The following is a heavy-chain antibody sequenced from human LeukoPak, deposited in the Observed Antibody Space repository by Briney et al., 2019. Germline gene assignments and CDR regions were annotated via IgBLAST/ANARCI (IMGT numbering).Heavy chain of an antibody. CDR1: GFTFSSYG. Sequence: GAALRPSCAASGFTFSSYGMHGVRQAPDKGLGWVGVIWYDGNNNYYAESLKGRVTISRTNSNNTPYQQMNRLRAEDTAVYYCATNSSGGYEFHGWGQGTLVTLS. CDR3: ATNSSGGYEFHG. V-gene: IGHV3-33*03. D-gene: IGHD6-19*01. CDR2: IWYDGNNN. J-gene: IGHJ1*01.